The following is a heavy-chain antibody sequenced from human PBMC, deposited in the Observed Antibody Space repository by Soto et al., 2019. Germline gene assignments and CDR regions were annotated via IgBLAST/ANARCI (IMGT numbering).Heavy chain of an antibody. Sequence: PSATLSLTCTVSGGSISSYYWSWIRQPPGKGLEWIGYIYYSGSTNYNPSLKSRVTISVDTSKNQFSLKLSSVTAADTAVYYCARIITPSFSNSSSWYQDWFDPWGQGTLVTVSS. CDR2: IYYSGST. D-gene: IGHD6-13*01. V-gene: IGHV4-59*01. CDR1: GGSISSYY. J-gene: IGHJ5*02. CDR3: ARIITPSFSNSSSWYQDWFDP.